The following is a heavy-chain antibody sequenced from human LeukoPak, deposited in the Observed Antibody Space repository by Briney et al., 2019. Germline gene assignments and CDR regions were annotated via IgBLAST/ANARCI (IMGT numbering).Heavy chain of an antibody. V-gene: IGHV3-13*01. Sequence: GGSLRLSCAASGFTFSGYDMHWVRQATGKGLEWVSGIGIPGDTYYPGSVKGRFTISRENAKNSFYLQTNSLRVEDTAVYYCARAHVAAGLAFDIWGQGTLVTVSS. J-gene: IGHJ3*02. CDR1: GFTFSGYD. CDR2: IGIPGDT. CDR3: ARAHVAAGLAFDI. D-gene: IGHD6-25*01.